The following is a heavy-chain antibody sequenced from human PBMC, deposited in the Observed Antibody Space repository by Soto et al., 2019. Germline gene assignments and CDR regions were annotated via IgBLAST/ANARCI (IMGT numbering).Heavy chain of an antibody. CDR2: IIPIFGTA. CDR3: ARHHGGRGDYYGMDV. V-gene: IGHV1-69*12. Sequence: QVQLVQSGAEVKKPGSSVKVSCKASGGTFSSYAISWVRQAPGQGLEWMGGIIPIFGTANYAQKIQGRVTITANESTSTAYTELSSLRSEDTAVYYCARHHGGRGDYYGMDVWGQGTPVTVSS. CDR1: GGTFSSYA. J-gene: IGHJ6*02. D-gene: IGHD2-15*01.